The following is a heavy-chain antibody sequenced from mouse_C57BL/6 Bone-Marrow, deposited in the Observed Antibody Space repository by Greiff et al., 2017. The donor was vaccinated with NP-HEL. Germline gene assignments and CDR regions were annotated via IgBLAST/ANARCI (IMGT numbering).Heavy chain of an antibody. CDR2: IYPGSGST. CDR1: GYTFTSYW. Sequence: QVQLQQPGAELVKPGASVKMSCKASGYTFTSYWITWVKQRPGQGLEWIGDIYPGSGSTNYNEKFKSKATLTVDTSSSTAYMQLSSLTSEDSAVYYCARGLLGSEPLLFAYWGQGTLVTVSA. J-gene: IGHJ3*01. V-gene: IGHV1-55*01. D-gene: IGHD6-1*01. CDR3: ARGLLGSEPLLFAY.